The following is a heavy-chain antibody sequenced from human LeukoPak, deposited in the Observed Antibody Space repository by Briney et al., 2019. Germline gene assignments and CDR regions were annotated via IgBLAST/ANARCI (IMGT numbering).Heavy chain of an antibody. CDR3: ARASDILTGSSIDY. D-gene: IGHD3-9*01. V-gene: IGHV3-21*01. Sequence: GGSLRLSCAASGFTFSSYSMNWVRQAPGKGLEWVSSISRSSSHIYYADSLKGRFTISRDNAKNSLYLQMNSLRAEDTAVYYCARASDILTGSSIDYWGQGTLVTVSS. J-gene: IGHJ4*02. CDR1: GFTFSSYS. CDR2: ISRSSSHI.